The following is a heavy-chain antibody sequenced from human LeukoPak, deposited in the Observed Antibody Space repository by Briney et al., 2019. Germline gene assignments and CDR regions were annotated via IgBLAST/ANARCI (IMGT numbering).Heavy chain of an antibody. J-gene: IGHJ4*02. D-gene: IGHD3-10*01. Sequence: SETLSLTCTVSGGSISSYYWSWLRQPPGKGLEWIGYIYYSGSTNYNPSLKSRVTISVDTSKNQFSLKLSSVTAADTAVYYCARSAMVRGVIELFDYWGQGTLVTVSS. CDR2: IYYSGST. V-gene: IGHV4-59*08. CDR1: GGSISSYY. CDR3: ARSAMVRGVIELFDY.